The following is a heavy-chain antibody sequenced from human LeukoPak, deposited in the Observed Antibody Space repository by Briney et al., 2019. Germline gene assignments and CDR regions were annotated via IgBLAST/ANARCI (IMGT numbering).Heavy chain of an antibody. D-gene: IGHD6-13*01. J-gene: IGHJ4*02. Sequence: GESLKISCKGSGYSFTSYWIGWVRQMPGKGLEWMGVIYPGDSDTRYSPSFQGQVTISADKSISTAYLQWSSLKASDTAMYYCARHPGPLKIIAAAALYVWGQGTLVTVSS. V-gene: IGHV5-51*01. CDR3: ARHPGPLKIIAAAALYV. CDR1: GYSFTSYW. CDR2: IYPGDSDT.